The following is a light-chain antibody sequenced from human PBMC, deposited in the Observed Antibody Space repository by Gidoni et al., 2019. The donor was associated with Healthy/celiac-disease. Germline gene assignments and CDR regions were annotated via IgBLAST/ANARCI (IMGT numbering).Light chain of an antibody. CDR2: GAS. Sequence: EIVLTQSPGTLSLSPGERATLSCRASQSVSSSYLAWYQQKPGQAPRLLIYGASSRATGIPDRFSGSGSGTDFTLTISSLEPEDFAVYYCQQCGNSPETFGQGTKVEIK. V-gene: IGKV3-20*01. CDR1: QSVSSSY. CDR3: QQCGNSPET. J-gene: IGKJ1*01.